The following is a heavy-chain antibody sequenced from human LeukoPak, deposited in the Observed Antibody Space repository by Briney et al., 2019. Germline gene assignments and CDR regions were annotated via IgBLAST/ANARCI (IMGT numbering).Heavy chain of an antibody. Sequence: PSETLSLTCTVSGVSISAYYWTWIRQPAGKGLEWIGRIYTSGITNYNPSLESRLTMSLDTSKNQISLRLSSVTAADTAVYYCAKCTGNYYMDVWGKGTTVTVSS. D-gene: IGHD1-14*01. CDR1: GVSISAYY. J-gene: IGHJ6*03. CDR3: AKCTGNYYMDV. CDR2: IYTSGIT. V-gene: IGHV4-4*07.